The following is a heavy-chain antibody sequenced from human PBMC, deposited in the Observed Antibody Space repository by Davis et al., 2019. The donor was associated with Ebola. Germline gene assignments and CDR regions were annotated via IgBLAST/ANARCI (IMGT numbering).Heavy chain of an antibody. CDR3: ARDREDIYYYYYGMDV. CDR1: GFTFSSYA. CDR2: ISSSSSYI. Sequence: GESLKISCAASGFTFSSYAMSWVRQAPGKGLEWVSSISSSSSYIYYADSVKGRFTISRDNAKNSLYLQMNSLRAEDTAVYYCARDREDIYYYYYGMDVWGQGTTVTVSS. D-gene: IGHD2-15*01. V-gene: IGHV3-21*01. J-gene: IGHJ6*02.